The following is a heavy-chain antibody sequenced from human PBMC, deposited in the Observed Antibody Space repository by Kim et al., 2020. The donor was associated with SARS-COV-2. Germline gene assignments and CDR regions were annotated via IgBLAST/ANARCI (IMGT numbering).Heavy chain of an antibody. Sequence: TYAGSVKGRFTVSRDNSKNMLYLEMTSLRAEDTALYYCVKRGYTSTSSFDYWGQGTLVTVFS. V-gene: IGHV3-74*03. D-gene: IGHD5-12*01. CDR3: VKRGYTSTSSFDY. J-gene: IGHJ4*02.